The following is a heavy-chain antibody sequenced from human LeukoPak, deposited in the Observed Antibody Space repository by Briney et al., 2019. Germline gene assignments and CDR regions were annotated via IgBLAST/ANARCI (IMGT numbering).Heavy chain of an antibody. CDR3: ARVESTGSYYYMDV. V-gene: IGHV3-48*04. CDR1: GFTFTTYA. J-gene: IGHJ6*03. CDR2: ISSSGSTI. D-gene: IGHD2-2*01. Sequence: GGSLRLSCAASGFTFTTYAMSWVRQAPGKGLERVSYISSSGSTIYYADSVKGRFTISRDNAKNSLYLQMNSLRAEDTAVYYCARVESTGSYYYMDVWGKGTTVTISS.